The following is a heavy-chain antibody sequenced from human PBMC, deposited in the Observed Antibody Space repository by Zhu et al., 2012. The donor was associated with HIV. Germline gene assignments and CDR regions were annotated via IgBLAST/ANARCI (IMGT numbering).Heavy chain of an antibody. J-gene: IGHJ4*02. D-gene: IGHD3-22*01. Sequence: QVQLQESGPGLVKPSETLSLTCTVSGGSISSSSYYWGWIRQPPGKGLEWIGSIYYSGSTYYNPSLKSRVTISVDTSKNQFSLKLSSVTAADTAVYYCARHRNYYDSSGYYYEQGPGAHFDYWGQGTLVTVSS. CDR3: ARHRNYYDSSGYYYEQGPGAHFDY. CDR1: GGSISSSSYY. V-gene: IGHV4-39*01. CDR2: IYYSGST.